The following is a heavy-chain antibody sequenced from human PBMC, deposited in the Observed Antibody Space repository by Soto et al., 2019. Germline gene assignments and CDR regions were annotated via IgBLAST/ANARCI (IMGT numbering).Heavy chain of an antibody. CDR3: AREMLGYCSSTSCYSTGDYYYYYMDV. D-gene: IGHD2-2*02. CDR2: ISAYNNNT. Sequence: ASVKVSCKASGYTFTSYGISWVRQAPGQGLEWMGWISAYNNNTNYAQKIQGRVTMTTDTSTSTAYMELRSLRSDDTAVYYCAREMLGYCSSTSCYSTGDYYYYYMDVWGKGTTVTVSS. J-gene: IGHJ6*03. CDR1: GYTFTSYG. V-gene: IGHV1-18*01.